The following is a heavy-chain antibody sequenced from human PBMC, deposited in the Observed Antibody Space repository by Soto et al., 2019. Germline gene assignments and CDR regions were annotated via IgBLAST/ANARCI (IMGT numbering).Heavy chain of an antibody. V-gene: IGHV5-51*01. CDR1: GYSFTNYW. CDR3: ARQREYDSSGYHHYCYYGMDV. J-gene: IGHJ6*02. CDR2: IYPGDSDI. Sequence: GESLKISCKGSGYSFTNYWIGWVRQMPGRGLEWMGIIYPGDSDIRYSPSFQGQVTISADKSISTAYLQWSSLKASDTAMYYCARQREYDSSGYHHYCYYGMDVWGQGTTVTVSS. D-gene: IGHD3-22*01.